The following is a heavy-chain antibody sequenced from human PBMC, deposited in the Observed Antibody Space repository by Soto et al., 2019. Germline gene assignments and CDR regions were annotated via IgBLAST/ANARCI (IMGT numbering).Heavy chain of an antibody. CDR3: ARGVVSAAYCLTLNCPGNAWRFDS. J-gene: IGHJ4*02. CDR1: GGSFSGYY. CDR2: INHSGST. V-gene: IGHV4-34*01. D-gene: IGHD2-21*01. Sequence: SETLSLTCAVYGGSFSGYYWTWIRQPPGKGLEWIGEINHSGSTNYNPSLKSRVTISVDTSKNQFSLKLSSVTAADTAAFYCARGVVSAAYCLTLNCPGNAWRFDSWGPGTLVTVSS.